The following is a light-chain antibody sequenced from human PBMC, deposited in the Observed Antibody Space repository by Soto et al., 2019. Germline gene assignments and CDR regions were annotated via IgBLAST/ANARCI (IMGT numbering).Light chain of an antibody. Sequence: EIVMTQSPATLSVSPGETTRLSCRASQSINSDVAWYQQKVGQTPRLLIHGASTRATGIAARFSGSGSGTDFTLTISRLEPEDFAVYYCQQYGSSPTWTFGQGTKVDIK. CDR1: QSINSD. CDR2: GAS. CDR3: QQYGSSPTWT. J-gene: IGKJ1*01. V-gene: IGKV3-20*01.